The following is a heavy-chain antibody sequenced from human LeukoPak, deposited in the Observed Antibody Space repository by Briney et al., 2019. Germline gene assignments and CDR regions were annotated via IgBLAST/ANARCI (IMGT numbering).Heavy chain of an antibody. V-gene: IGHV3-23*01. CDR1: GITLSNYG. Sequence: GSLRLSCAVSGITLSNYGTSWVRQAPGKGLEWVAGISGSAGGTYYADSVKGRFTVSRDNAKNTLYLQLNNLRAEDTAVYFCAKRGVVIRVILVGFHKEAYYFDSWGQGALVTVSS. CDR2: ISGSAGGT. CDR3: AKRGVVIRVILVGFHKEAYYFDS. D-gene: IGHD3-22*01. J-gene: IGHJ4*02.